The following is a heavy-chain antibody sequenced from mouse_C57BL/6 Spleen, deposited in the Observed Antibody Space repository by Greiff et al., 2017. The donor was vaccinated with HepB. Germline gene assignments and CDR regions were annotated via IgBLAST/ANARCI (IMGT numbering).Heavy chain of an antibody. CDR1: GYTFTSYW. Sequence: QVQLQQPGAELVRPGSSVKLSCKASGYTFTSYWMHWVKQRPIQGLEWIGNIDPSDSESHYNQKFKDKATLTVDKSSSTAYMQLSSLTSEDSAVYYCARNYGSSGTTAFDYWGQGTTLTVSS. J-gene: IGHJ2*01. CDR2: IDPSDSES. D-gene: IGHD1-1*01. V-gene: IGHV1-52*01. CDR3: ARNYGSSGTTAFDY.